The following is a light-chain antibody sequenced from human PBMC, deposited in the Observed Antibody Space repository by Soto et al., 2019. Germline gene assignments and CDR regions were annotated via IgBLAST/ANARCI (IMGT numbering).Light chain of an antibody. V-gene: IGLV2-8*01. CDR1: SSDVGGYNS. J-gene: IGLJ3*02. CDR2: DVS. CDR3: SSYGGSNNLV. Sequence: QSALTQPPSASGSPGQSVTISCTGTSSDVGGYNSVSWYQQHPGKAPKLMIYDVSKRPSGVPDRFSGSKSGNTASLTVSGLQAEDEADYYCSSYGGSNNLVFGGGTKLTLL.